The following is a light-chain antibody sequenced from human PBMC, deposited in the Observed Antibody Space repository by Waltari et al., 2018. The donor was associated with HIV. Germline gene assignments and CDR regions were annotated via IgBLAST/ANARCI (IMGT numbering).Light chain of an antibody. V-gene: IGKV1-6*01. Sequence: AIQMTQSPFSLSASVGDRVSITCRASRGIGNDLGWYQQKPGEAPKLLIFAAARLQSGVPSRFSGSGSGSDFTLTISSLQPEDFATYFYLQNYIYPPTFGQGTRLEVK. J-gene: IGKJ1*01. CDR3: LQNYIYPPT. CDR1: RGIGND. CDR2: AAA.